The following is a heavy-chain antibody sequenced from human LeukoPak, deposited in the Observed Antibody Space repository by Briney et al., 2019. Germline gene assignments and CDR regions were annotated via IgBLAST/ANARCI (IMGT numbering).Heavy chain of an antibody. CDR3: ARTVGKITGTTWLYFDY. CDR1: GYTFTSYD. CDR2: MNPNSGNT. Sequence: ASVKVSCKASGYTFTSYDINWVRQATGQGLEWMGWMNPNSGNTGYAQKFQGRVTMTRNTSISTAYMELSSLRSEDTAVYYCARTVGKITGTTWLYFDYWGQGTLVTVSS. J-gene: IGHJ4*02. V-gene: IGHV1-8*01. D-gene: IGHD1-7*01.